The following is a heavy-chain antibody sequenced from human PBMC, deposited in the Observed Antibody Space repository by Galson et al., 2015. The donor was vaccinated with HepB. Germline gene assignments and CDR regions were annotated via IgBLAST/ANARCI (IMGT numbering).Heavy chain of an antibody. CDR3: AKDLRVAGLGFDY. CDR2: ISWNSGSI. CDR1: GFTFDDYA. V-gene: IGHV3-9*01. Sequence: SLRLSCAASGFTFDDYAMHWVRQAPGKGLEWVSGISWNSGSIGYADSVKGRFTISRDNAKNSLYLQMNSLRAEDTALYYCAKDLRVAGLGFDYWGQGTLVTVSS. D-gene: IGHD6-19*01. J-gene: IGHJ4*02.